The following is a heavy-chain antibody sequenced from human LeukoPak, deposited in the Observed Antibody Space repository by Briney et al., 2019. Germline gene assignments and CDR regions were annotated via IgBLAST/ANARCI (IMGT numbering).Heavy chain of an antibody. Sequence: DPLPLSCTFSGGSINTYLYWWLRAPAGRVVWGTGHFYDSGSTNYNPSLKSRVTISRDTSKNQFSLKLNSVTAADTAVYYCARMISCGWYYFDYWCEGTLVTVSS. CDR1: GGSINTYL. D-gene: IGHD6-19*01. V-gene: IGHV4-4*07. CDR2: FYDSGST. J-gene: IGHJ4*02. CDR3: ARMISCGWYYFDY.